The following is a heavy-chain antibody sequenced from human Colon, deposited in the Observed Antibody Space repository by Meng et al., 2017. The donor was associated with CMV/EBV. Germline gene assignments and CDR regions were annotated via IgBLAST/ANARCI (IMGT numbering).Heavy chain of an antibody. Sequence: QLTVKESAPTLVKPAQTLALSCSFSGFSLSTSGVGVGWICPPPEKALEWLALLYWDDDQRYSPSLQTRLTITKDTSKNTLVLTLTNMDPVDTATYYCENRRRRTYSFDYWGQGTLVTVSS. CDR2: LYWDDDQ. CDR3: ENRRRRTYSFDY. J-gene: IGHJ4*02. D-gene: IGHD5-12*01. V-gene: IGHV2-5*02. CDR1: GFSLSTSGVG.